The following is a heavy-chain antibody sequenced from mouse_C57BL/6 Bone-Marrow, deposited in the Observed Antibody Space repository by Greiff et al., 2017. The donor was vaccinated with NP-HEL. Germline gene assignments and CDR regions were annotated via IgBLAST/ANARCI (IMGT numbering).Heavy chain of an antibody. D-gene: IGHD1-1*01. V-gene: IGHV1-85*01. CDR2: LYPRDGST. J-gene: IGHJ2*01. CDR3: TNYCGSSNY. Sequence: QVHVKQSGPELVKPGASVKLSCKASGYTFTSYDINWVKQRPGQGLEWIGWLYPRDGSTKYNEKFKGKATLTVDTSSSTAYMELHSLTSEDSAVYFCTNYCGSSNYWGQGTTLTVSS. CDR1: GYTFTSYD.